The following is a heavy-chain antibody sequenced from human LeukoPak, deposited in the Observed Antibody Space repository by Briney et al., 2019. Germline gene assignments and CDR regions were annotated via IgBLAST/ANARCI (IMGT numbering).Heavy chain of an antibody. Sequence: ASVKVSCKASGYTFTSYGISWVRQAPGQGLEWMGGIIPIFGTANYAQKFQGRVTITTDESTSTAYMELSSLRSEDTAVYYCAREGYYYDSSGQYLQHWGQGTMVTVSS. J-gene: IGHJ1*01. V-gene: IGHV1-69*05. CDR1: GYTFTSYG. D-gene: IGHD3-22*01. CDR2: IIPIFGTA. CDR3: AREGYYYDSSGQYLQH.